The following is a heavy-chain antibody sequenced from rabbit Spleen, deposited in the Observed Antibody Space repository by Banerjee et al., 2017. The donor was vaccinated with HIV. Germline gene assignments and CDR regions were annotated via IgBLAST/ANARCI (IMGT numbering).Heavy chain of an antibody. Sequence: QQQLEESGGGLVKPGGTLTLTCKASGFTLSNYWMCWVRQAPGKGLELIACIYTDTDTTWYPSWAKGRFTISKTSSTTVTLQMTSLTAADTATYFCARDFDFWGPGTLVTVS. CDR3: ARDFDF. CDR2: IYTDTDTT. CDR1: GFTLSNYW. J-gene: IGHJ4*01. V-gene: IGHV1S45*01.